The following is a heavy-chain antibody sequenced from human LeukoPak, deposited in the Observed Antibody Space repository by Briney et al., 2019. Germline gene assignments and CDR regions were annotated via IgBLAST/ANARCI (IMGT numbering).Heavy chain of an antibody. D-gene: IGHD3-22*01. CDR2: ISSSGDTI. CDR1: GFTFSDYY. V-gene: IGHV3-11*01. CDR3: ARRVVIKGTDY. J-gene: IGHJ4*02. Sequence: GGSLRLSCAASGFTFSDYYMSWLRQAPGKGLEWVSYISSSGDTIYYADSVKGRFTISRDNAKNSLYLQMNSLRAEDTAVYYCARRVVIKGTDYWGQGTLVTVSS.